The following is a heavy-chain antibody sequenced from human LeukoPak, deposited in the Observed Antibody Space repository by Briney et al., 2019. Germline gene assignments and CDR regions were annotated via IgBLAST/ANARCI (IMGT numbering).Heavy chain of an antibody. V-gene: IGHV3-21*01. J-gene: IGHJ3*02. CDR1: GFTFSSYS. D-gene: IGHD3-10*01. CDR3: ARDTLVWFGDRNDAFDI. CDR2: ISSSSSYI. Sequence: PGGSLRLSCAASGFTFSSYSMNWVRQAPGKGLEWVSSISSSSSYIYYADSVKGRFTISRDNAKNSLYLQMNSLRAEDTAVYYCARDTLVWFGDRNDAFDIWGQGTMVTVSS.